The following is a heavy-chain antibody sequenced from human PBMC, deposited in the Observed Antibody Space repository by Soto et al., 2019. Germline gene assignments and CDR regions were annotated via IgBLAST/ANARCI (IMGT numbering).Heavy chain of an antibody. V-gene: IGHV1-69*13. CDR2: IIPIFGTA. CDR1: GGTFSSYA. CDR3: ARTRGYSGFDFDY. Sequence: VKVSCKASGGTFSSYAISWVRQAPGQGLEWMGGIIPIFGTANYAQKFQGRVTITADESTSTAYMELSSLRSEDTAVYYCARTRGYSGFDFDYWGQGTLVTVSS. D-gene: IGHD5-12*01. J-gene: IGHJ4*02.